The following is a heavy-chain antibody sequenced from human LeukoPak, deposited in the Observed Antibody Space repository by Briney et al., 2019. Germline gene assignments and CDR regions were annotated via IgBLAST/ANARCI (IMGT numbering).Heavy chain of an antibody. V-gene: IGHV4-38-2*02. J-gene: IGHJ6*03. CDR3: ARAPILLWFGELLPSSYYYYYMDV. D-gene: IGHD3-10*01. CDR1: GYSISSGYY. Sequence: TSETLSLTCSVSGYSISSGYYWGWLRQSPGKGLEWLGTMSHSGNTYYNPSLQSRVTISVDTSKNQFSLKLSSVTAADTAVYYCARAPILLWFGELLPSSYYYYYMDVWGKGTTVTVSS. CDR2: MSHSGNT.